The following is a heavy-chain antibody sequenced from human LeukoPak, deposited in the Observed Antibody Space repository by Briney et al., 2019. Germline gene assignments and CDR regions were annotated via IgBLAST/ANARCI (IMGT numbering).Heavy chain of an antibody. CDR2: INPNSGGT. D-gene: IGHD3-9*01. V-gene: IGHV1-2*02. Sequence: ASVKVSCKASGYTFTGYYMHWVRQAPGQGLEWMGWINPNSGGTNYAQKFQGRVTMTRDTSIGTAYMELSRLRSDDTAVYYCARGDVLRYFDWLLFGYYFDYWGQGTLVTVSS. CDR1: GYTFTGYY. CDR3: ARGDVLRYFDWLLFGYYFDY. J-gene: IGHJ4*02.